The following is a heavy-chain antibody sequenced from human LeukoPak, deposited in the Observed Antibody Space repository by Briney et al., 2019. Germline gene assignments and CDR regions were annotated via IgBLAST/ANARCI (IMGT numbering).Heavy chain of an antibody. CDR1: GGSISSGGYY. V-gene: IGHV4-31*03. CDR2: IYYSGST. D-gene: IGHD4-17*01. J-gene: IGHJ4*02. CDR3: ASGSATVTTYSEYYFDY. Sequence: PSETLSLTCTISGGSISSGGYYWSWIRQHPGKGLEWIGYIYYSGSTYYNPSLKSRVTISVDTSKNQFSLKLSSVTAADTAVYYCASGSATVTTYSEYYFDYWGQGTLVTVSS.